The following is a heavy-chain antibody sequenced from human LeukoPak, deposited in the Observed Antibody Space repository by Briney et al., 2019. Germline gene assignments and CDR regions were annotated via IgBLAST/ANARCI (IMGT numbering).Heavy chain of an antibody. Sequence: PGRSLRLSCAASGFTLSSYGMHWVRQAPGKGLEWVAVISYDGSNKYYADSVKGRFTISRDNSKNTLYLQINSLRAEDTAVYYCAKDEKEGYSYGYGSYYYGMDVWGKGTTVTVSS. V-gene: IGHV3-30*18. CDR1: GFTLSSYG. D-gene: IGHD5-18*01. J-gene: IGHJ6*04. CDR2: ISYDGSNK. CDR3: AKDEKEGYSYGYGSYYYGMDV.